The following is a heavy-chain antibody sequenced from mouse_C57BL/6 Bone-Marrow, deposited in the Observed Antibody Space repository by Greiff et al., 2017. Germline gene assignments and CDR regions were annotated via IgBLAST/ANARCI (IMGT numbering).Heavy chain of an antibody. CDR2: IDPENGDT. V-gene: IGHV14-4*01. CDR3: TPDGYPFAY. Sequence: EVQLQQSGAELVRPGASVKLSCTASGFNIKDDYMHWVKQRPEQGLEWIGWIDPENGDTEYASKFQGKATITADTSSNTAYLQLSSLTSEDTAFYYCTPDGYPFAYWGQGTLVTVSA. CDR1: GFNIKDDY. J-gene: IGHJ3*01. D-gene: IGHD2-3*01.